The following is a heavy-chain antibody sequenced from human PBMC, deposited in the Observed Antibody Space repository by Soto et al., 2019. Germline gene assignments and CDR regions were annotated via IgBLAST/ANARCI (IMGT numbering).Heavy chain of an antibody. CDR3: ARDFPPGAVTTPRRNWFDP. CDR2: IYTSGST. CDR1: CGSISIYY. J-gene: IGHJ5*02. Sequence: LXLTFTVSCGSISIYYWGWIRQPAVNGLEWIGRIYTSGSTNYNPSLKSRVTMSVDTSKNQFSLKLSSVTAADTAVYYCARDFPPGAVTTPRRNWFDPWGQGTLVTVSS. D-gene: IGHD4-17*01. V-gene: IGHV4-4*07.